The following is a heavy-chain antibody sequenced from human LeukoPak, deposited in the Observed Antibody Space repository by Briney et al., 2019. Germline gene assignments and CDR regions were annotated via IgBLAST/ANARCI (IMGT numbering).Heavy chain of an antibody. V-gene: IGHV4-34*01. CDR3: ARGKNYDFWSGSNVMADYFYYMDV. CDR2: INHSGST. CDR1: GGSFSGYY. Sequence: SETLSLTCAVYGGSFSGYYWSWIRQPPGKGLEWIGEINHSGSTNYNPSLKSRVTISVDTSKNQFSLRLSSVTAADTAVYYCARGKNYDFWSGSNVMADYFYYMDVWGKGTTVTVSS. D-gene: IGHD3-3*01. J-gene: IGHJ6*03.